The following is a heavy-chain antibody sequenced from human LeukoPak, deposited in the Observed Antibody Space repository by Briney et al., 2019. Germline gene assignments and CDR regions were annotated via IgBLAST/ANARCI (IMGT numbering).Heavy chain of an antibody. CDR1: GFTFSDYY. D-gene: IGHD3-16*02. V-gene: IGHV3-11*01. CDR3: ARSRYYDYVWGSYHSPFDY. J-gene: IGHJ4*02. Sequence: PGGSLRLSCAASGFTFSDYYMSWIRQAPGKGLEWVSYISSSGSTIYYADSVKGRFTISRGNAKNSLYLQMNSLRAEDTAVYYCARSRYYDYVWGSYHSPFDYWGQGTLVTVSS. CDR2: ISSSGSTI.